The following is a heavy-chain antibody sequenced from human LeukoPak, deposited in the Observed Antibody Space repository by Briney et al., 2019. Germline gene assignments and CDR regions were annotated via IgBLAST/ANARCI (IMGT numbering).Heavy chain of an antibody. D-gene: IGHD3-10*01. CDR1: GFTFSSYS. CDR3: ARRITMVRGEKGYYMDV. CDR2: ISSSSSTI. Sequence: GGSLRLSCAASGFTFSSYSMNWVRQAPGKGLEWASYISSSSSTIYYADSVKGRFTISRDNAKNSLYLQMNSLRAEDTAVYYCARRITMVRGEKGYYMDVWGKGTTATVSS. V-gene: IGHV3-48*04. J-gene: IGHJ6*03.